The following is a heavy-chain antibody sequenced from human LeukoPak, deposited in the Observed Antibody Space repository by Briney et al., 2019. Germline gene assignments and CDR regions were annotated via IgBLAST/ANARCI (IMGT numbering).Heavy chain of an antibody. CDR2: IKEDGTEK. D-gene: IGHD3-3*01. V-gene: IGHV3-7*05. CDR3: ARGIFMDV. J-gene: IGHJ6*02. Sequence: PGGSLRLSCAASGFTFSSHWMSWVRQAPGKGLEWVANIKEDGTEKYYVDSVKGRFTSSRDDAKTSMYLHMNSLRAEDTAGYYCARGIFMDVGGQRTTVTVSS. CDR1: GFTFSSHW.